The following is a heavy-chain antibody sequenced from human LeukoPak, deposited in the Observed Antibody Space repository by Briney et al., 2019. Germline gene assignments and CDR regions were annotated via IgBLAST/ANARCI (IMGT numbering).Heavy chain of an antibody. CDR1: GGSISSYY. V-gene: IGHV4-4*07. CDR2: IYTSGST. D-gene: IGHD6-13*01. CDR3: ARESSGIAAAGYYYYYMDV. J-gene: IGHJ6*03. Sequence: PSETLSLTCTVSGGSISSYYWSWIRQPAGKGLEWIGRIYTSGSTNYNPSLKSRVTMSVDTSKNLFSLKLSSVTAADTAVYYCARESSGIAAAGYYYYYMDVWGKGTTVTVSS.